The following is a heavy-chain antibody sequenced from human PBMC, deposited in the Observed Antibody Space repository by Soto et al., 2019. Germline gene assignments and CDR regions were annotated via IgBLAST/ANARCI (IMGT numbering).Heavy chain of an antibody. CDR3: AKEMDYDSSGYTDAFDI. Sequence: EVQLLESGGGLVQPGGSLRLSCAASGFTFSSYAMSWVRQAPGKGLEWVSAISSSGGSTYYADSVKGRFTISRDNSKNTLYLQMNSLRAEDTAVYYCAKEMDYDSSGYTDAFDIWGQGTMVTVSS. J-gene: IGHJ3*02. V-gene: IGHV3-23*01. CDR1: GFTFSSYA. D-gene: IGHD3-22*01. CDR2: ISSSGGST.